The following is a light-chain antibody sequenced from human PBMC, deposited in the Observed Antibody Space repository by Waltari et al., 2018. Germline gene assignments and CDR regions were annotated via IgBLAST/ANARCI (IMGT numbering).Light chain of an antibody. CDR3: QVWDSDTDHVL. J-gene: IGLJ2*01. CDR2: YDS. V-gene: IGLV3-21*04. CDR1: NLGSKG. Sequence: SYVLTQPPSVSVAPGKTATITCGGDNLGSKGVHWYQQKPGQAPILVIYYDSGWPSGIHGRFYGSNAGNTHTLTSTGVEAGDEADYYCQVWDSDTDHVLFGGGTKLTVL.